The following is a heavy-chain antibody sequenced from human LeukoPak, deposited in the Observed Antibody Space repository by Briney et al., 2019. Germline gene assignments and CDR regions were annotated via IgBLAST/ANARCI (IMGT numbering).Heavy chain of an antibody. D-gene: IGHD3-22*01. J-gene: IGHJ6*02. CDR2: IYTSGST. CDR1: GGSISSYY. V-gene: IGHV4-4*07. CDR3: ARTDSSGYHGYYGMDV. Sequence: SETLSLTCTVPGGSISSYYWSWIRQPAGKGLEWIGRIYTSGSTNYNPSLKSRVTMSVDTSKNQFSLKLSSVTAADTAVYYCARTDSSGYHGYYGMDVWGQGTTVTVSS.